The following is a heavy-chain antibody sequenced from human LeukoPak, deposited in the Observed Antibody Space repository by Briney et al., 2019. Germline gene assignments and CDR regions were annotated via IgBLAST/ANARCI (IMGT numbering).Heavy chain of an antibody. D-gene: IGHD3-3*01. V-gene: IGHV1-18*01. CDR1: GYTFTNYG. CDR2: ISAYSGNT. CDR3: ARAPDDYDLWSGPVDY. J-gene: IGHJ4*02. Sequence: ASVKVSCKASGYTFTNYGISWVRQAPGQGLEWMGWISAYSGNTNYAQNLQGRVTMTTDTSTSTAYMELRSLRSDDTAVYYCARAPDDYDLWSGPVDYWGRGTLVTVSS.